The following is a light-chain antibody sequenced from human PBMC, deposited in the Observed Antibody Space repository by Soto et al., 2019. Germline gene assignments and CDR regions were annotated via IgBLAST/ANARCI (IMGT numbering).Light chain of an antibody. V-gene: IGLV2-23*01. CDR2: EGN. CDR1: SSDVGSYNL. Sequence: QSALTQPASVSGSPGQSITISCTGTSSDVGSYNLVSWYQQHPGKVPELIIYEGNKRPSGVSNRSSGSKSGNTASLTISGLQAEDEADYYCCSYAGSGTYVVFGGGTKLTVL. J-gene: IGLJ2*01. CDR3: CSYAGSGTYVV.